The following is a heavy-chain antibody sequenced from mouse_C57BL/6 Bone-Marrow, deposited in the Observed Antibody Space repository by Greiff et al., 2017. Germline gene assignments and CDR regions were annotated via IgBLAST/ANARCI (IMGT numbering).Heavy chain of an antibody. CDR2: IYPRSGNT. Sequence: VKLMESGAELARPGASVKLSCKASGYTFTSYGISWVKQRTGQGLEWIGEIYPRSGNTYYNEKFKGKATLTADKSSSTAYMELRILTSEDSAVYFCAREGDCHWYCYVWGTGTTVTVSS. CDR3: AREGDCHWYCYV. CDR1: GYTFTSYG. J-gene: IGHJ1*03. V-gene: IGHV1-81*01.